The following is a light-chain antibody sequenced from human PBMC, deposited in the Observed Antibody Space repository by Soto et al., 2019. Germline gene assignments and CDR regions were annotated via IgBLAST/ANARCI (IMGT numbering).Light chain of an antibody. CDR1: SSNIGTGYD. CDR2: GNI. V-gene: IGLV1-40*01. Sequence: QSVLTQPPSVSGAPGQRVTISCTGRSSNIGTGYDVHWYQHLPGTAPQLLIYGNINRPSGVPDRFSGSKSGTSASLAITGLQAEDEADYYCQSYDSSLSGYVFGTGTKLTVL. J-gene: IGLJ1*01. CDR3: QSYDSSLSGYV.